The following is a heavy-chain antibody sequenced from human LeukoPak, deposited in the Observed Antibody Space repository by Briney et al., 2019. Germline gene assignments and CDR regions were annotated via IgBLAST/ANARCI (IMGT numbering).Heavy chain of an antibody. V-gene: IGHV4-59*11. J-gene: IGHJ3*02. D-gene: IGHD4-17*01. CDR1: TDSFSSHY. CDR2: ISYIGST. CDR3: ARDLVTVTKGFDI. Sequence: SETLSLTCAVSTDSFSSHYWTWIRQPPGKGLEWIGYISYIGSTNYNPSLKSRVTISIDTSKNQFSLELSSVTAADTAVYYCARDLVTVTKGFDIWGQGTMVSVSS.